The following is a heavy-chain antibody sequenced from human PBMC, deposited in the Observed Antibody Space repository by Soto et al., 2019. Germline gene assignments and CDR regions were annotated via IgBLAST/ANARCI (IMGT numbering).Heavy chain of an antibody. D-gene: IGHD1-26*01. Sequence: GGSLRLSCAASGFIFSSYPMHWVRQAPGNGLEWVGVITYDGSNQYYADSVKGRFTISRDNSRNMLFLQMNSLRPDDTAVYYCARAPSGSYPEFDYWGQGTLVTVSS. V-gene: IGHV3-30-3*01. CDR3: ARAPSGSYPEFDY. J-gene: IGHJ4*02. CDR2: ITYDGSNQ. CDR1: GFIFSSYP.